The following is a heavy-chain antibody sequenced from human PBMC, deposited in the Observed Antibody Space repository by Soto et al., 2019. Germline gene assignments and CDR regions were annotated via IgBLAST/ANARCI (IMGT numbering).Heavy chain of an antibody. Sequence: QVQLQESGPGLVKPSETLPLTCTVSGGSVSSGNYYWTWIRQPPGKGLEWIGYMSNSGSTNYNPSLKSRVTISVDTSRNQFSLNLSSVTAADTAMYYCVREGVDYYDSSGRSSWGQGTLVTVSS. CDR2: MSNSGST. CDR3: VREGVDYYDSSGRSS. V-gene: IGHV4-61*01. D-gene: IGHD3-22*01. J-gene: IGHJ4*02. CDR1: GGSVSSGNYY.